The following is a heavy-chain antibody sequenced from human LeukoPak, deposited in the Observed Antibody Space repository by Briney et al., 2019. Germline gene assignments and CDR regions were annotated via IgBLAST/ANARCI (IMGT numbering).Heavy chain of an antibody. CDR2: ITSSGSIT. V-gene: IGHV3-11*01. Sequence: PGGSLRLSCTASGFTFSDHYMSWFRLSPGKGLEWLSYITSSGSITDYADSVKGRFPISRDNAKNTMFLQMNSLRPEDTALYYCARDPDYGDPEWGQATLVPVSS. D-gene: IGHD4-17*01. CDR3: ARDPDYGDPE. J-gene: IGHJ4*02. CDR1: GFTFSDHY.